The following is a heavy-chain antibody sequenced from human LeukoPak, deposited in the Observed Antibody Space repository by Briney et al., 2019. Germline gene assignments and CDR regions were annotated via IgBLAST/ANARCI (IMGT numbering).Heavy chain of an antibody. D-gene: IGHD6-13*01. CDR3: ARATPDSSSYEPYYFDY. CDR1: GFTFSSYS. Sequence: GGSLRLSCAASGFTFSSYSMNWVRQAPGKGLEWVSSISSSSSYIYYADSVKGRFTISRDNAKNSLYLQMNSLRAEDTAVYYCARATPDSSSYEPYYFDYWGQGTLVTVSS. V-gene: IGHV3-21*01. CDR2: ISSSSSYI. J-gene: IGHJ4*02.